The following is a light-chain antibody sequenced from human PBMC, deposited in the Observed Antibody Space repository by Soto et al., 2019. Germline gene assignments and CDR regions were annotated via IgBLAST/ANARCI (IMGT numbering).Light chain of an antibody. V-gene: IGKV1-5*03. Sequence: DIQMTQSPSTLSASVGDRVTITCRASEPISDWLAWYQQKPGKAPNLLIYRASNLESGVPSRFSGSESDTKFTLTISSLQPDDFATYYCQHYFNYPYTFGQGTKLEI. CDR2: RAS. CDR1: EPISDW. CDR3: QHYFNYPYT. J-gene: IGKJ2*01.